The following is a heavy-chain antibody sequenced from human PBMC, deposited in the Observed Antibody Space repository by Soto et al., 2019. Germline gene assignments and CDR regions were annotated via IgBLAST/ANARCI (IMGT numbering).Heavy chain of an antibody. D-gene: IGHD3-22*01. J-gene: IGHJ4*02. CDR2: VYRTGRT. Sequence: PSETLSLTCTVSGGSFKSGSYSWSWIRQPPGKGLEWIGYVYRTGRTSYNPSLKSRVTISVDTSKSQFSLKLTSVTAADRAVYYCARGSVDTVDSSGFYEYWGQGTPVTVSS. V-gene: IGHV4-61*01. CDR1: GGSFKSGSYS. CDR3: ARGSVDTVDSSGFYEY.